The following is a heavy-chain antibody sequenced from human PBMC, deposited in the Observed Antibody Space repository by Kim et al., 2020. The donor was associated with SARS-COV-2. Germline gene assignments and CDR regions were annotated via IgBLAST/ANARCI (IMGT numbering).Heavy chain of an antibody. CDR1: GFTFSSYG. D-gene: IGHD3-16*02. V-gene: IGHV3-33*05. CDR2: ISYDGSNK. CDR3: ASPVDYDYVWGSFRHNYYFDY. J-gene: IGHJ4*02. Sequence: GGSLRLSCAASGFTFSSYGMHWVRQAPGKGLEWVAVISYDGSNKYYADSVKGRFTISRDNSKNTLYLQMNSLRAEDTAVYYCASPVDYDYVWGSFRHNYYFDYWGQGTLVIVSS.